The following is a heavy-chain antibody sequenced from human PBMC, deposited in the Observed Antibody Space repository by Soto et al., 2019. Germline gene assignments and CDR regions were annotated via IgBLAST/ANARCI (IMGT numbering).Heavy chain of an antibody. D-gene: IGHD6-6*01. J-gene: IGHJ6*02. CDR3: AREYSSSSDYYYYGMDV. CDR1: GYTFTSYY. V-gene: IGHV1-46*01. Sequence: GASVQVSCKASGYTFTSYYMHWVRQAPGQGLEWMGIINPSGGSTSYAQKFQGRVTMTRDTSTSTVYMELSSLRSEDTAVYYCAREYSSSSDYYYYGMDVWGQGTTVTVSS. CDR2: INPSGGST.